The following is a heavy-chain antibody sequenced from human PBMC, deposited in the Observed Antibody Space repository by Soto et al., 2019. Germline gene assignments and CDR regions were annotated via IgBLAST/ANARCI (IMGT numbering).Heavy chain of an antibody. J-gene: IGHJ4*02. CDR2: VFYSGAT. CDR1: GGPIKTGDYY. CDR3: ARAGFSYGHLLF. Sequence: SETLSLTCNVSGGPIKTGDYYWNWIRQPPGKGPEWIGYVFYSGATNYSPSLKSRAAISMDTSKNQFSLSLTSVTAADTAVYYCARAGFSYGHLLFWGQGIRVTVSS. D-gene: IGHD3-10*01. V-gene: IGHV4-30-4*01.